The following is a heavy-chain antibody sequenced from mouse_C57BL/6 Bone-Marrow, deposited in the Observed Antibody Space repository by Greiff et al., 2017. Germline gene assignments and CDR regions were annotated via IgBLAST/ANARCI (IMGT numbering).Heavy chain of an antibody. V-gene: IGHV1-26*01. D-gene: IGHD2-12*01. J-gene: IGHJ2*01. CDR2: INPNNGGT. CDR3: ARGGDSTTLFDY. Sequence: EVQLQQSGPELVKPGASVKISCKASGYTFTDYYMNWVQQSHGKSLEWIGDINPNNGGTSYNQKFKGKATLTVDKSSSTAYMELRSLTSEDSAVYYCARGGDSTTLFDYWGQGTTLTVSS. CDR1: GYTFTDYY.